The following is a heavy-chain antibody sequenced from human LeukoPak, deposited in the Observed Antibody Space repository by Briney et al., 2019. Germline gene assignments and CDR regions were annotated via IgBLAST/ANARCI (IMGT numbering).Heavy chain of an antibody. D-gene: IGHD5-18*01. CDR3: ARAVDTESYYFDY. Sequence: SETLSLTCTVSGGSISGYYWSWIRQPAGKGLEWIGRIYTSGSTTYNPSLQGRVTMSVDTSKKQFSLKLSSVTAADTAVYYCARAVDTESYYFDYWGQGTLVTVSS. J-gene: IGHJ4*02. CDR2: IYTSGST. CDR1: GGSISGYY. V-gene: IGHV4-4*07.